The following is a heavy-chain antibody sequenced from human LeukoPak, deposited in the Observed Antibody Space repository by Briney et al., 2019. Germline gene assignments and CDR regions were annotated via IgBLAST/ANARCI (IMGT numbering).Heavy chain of an antibody. Sequence: PGGSLRLSCAASGFTFSSYSMNWVRQAPGKGLEWVSYISSSSSTIYYADSVKGRFTISRDNAKNSLYLQMNSLRAEDTAVYYCARDVGDSSGYYPGYWGQGTLVTVSS. CDR3: ARDVGDSSGYYPGY. CDR1: GFTFSSYS. CDR2: ISSSSSTI. J-gene: IGHJ4*02. D-gene: IGHD3-22*01. V-gene: IGHV3-48*04.